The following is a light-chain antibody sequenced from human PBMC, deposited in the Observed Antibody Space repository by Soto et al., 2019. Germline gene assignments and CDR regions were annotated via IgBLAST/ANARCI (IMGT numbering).Light chain of an antibody. V-gene: IGKV1-39*01. CDR3: QQRSNWPHT. J-gene: IGKJ5*01. CDR1: QSISNH. Sequence: DIQMTQSPSSLSASVEDRVIITCLASQSISNHLNWYQQKPGKAPKLLIYKASTLKSGVPSRFSGSGSGTEFTLTISSLEPEDFAVYYCQQRSNWPHTFGQGTRLEIK. CDR2: KAS.